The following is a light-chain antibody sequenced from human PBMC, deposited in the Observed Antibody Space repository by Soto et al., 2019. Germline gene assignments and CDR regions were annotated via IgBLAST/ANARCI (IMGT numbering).Light chain of an antibody. V-gene: IGKV1-5*01. Sequence: DIQMTQSPSTLPASVGDRVTITCRASQSISNWLAWYQQRPGKAPKLLIYAASTLESGVPSRFSGSGSGTEFTLTISSLEPEDSAVYYCQQRNIWPPVTFGHGTRLEIK. CDR2: AAS. CDR1: QSISNW. CDR3: QQRNIWPPVT. J-gene: IGKJ5*01.